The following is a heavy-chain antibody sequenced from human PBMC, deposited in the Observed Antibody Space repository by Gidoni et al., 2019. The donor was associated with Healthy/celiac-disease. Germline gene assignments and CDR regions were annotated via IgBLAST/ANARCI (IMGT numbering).Heavy chain of an antibody. CDR2: IDPSDSYT. J-gene: IGHJ6*04. CDR3: ARLLYSNYGVPDGMDV. V-gene: IGHV5-10-1*03. CDR1: GYSFTSYG. D-gene: IGHD4-4*01. Sequence: EVQLVQSGAEVKKPGESLRISCKGSGYSFTSYGISWVRQMPGKGLEWMGRIDPSDSYTNYSPSFQGHVTISADKSISTAYLQWSSLKASDTAMYYCARLLYSNYGVPDGMDVWGKGTTVTVSS.